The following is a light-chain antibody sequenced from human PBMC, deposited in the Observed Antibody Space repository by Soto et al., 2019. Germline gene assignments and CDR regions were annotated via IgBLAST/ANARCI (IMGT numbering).Light chain of an antibody. CDR1: SSDVGGYDH. Sequence: QSALTQPASVSGSPGQSITISCTGSSSDVGGYDHVSWYQQHPGKAPKIMIYDVSNRPSGVSNRFSGSKSVNTASLTISGLQAEDEADYYCSSYTSSSTLVFGVGTKVTVL. CDR3: SSYTSSSTLV. CDR2: DVS. V-gene: IGLV2-14*01. J-gene: IGLJ2*01.